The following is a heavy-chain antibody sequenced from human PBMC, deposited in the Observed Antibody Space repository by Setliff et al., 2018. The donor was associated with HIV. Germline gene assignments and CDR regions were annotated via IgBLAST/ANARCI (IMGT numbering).Heavy chain of an antibody. CDR1: GGTFSSYA. D-gene: IGHD2-2*01. CDR2: SSPDGSAT. Sequence: ASVKVSCKASGGTFSSYAINWVRQAPGQGLEWMGRSSPDGSATTYAQQFSGRVAITRDRSTETVYMELNSLTSEDTAIYYCARAQPQAFDLWGHGTMVTVSS. J-gene: IGHJ3*01. CDR3: ARAQPQAFDL. V-gene: IGHV1-46*01.